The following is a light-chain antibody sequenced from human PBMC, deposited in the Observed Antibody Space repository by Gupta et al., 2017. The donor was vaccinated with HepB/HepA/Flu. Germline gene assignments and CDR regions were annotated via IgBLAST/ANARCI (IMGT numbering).Light chain of an antibody. CDR1: NSYIGGNT. CDR2: SNH. V-gene: IGLV1-44*01. J-gene: IGLJ3*02. Sequence: SVLSQPPPAAGTPGQRVTISCSGSNSYIGGNTVDWYQQFPGTAPKLLIHSNHPRTSGVPERFSGSKFDTSTSVAINRLQSEDDADYYFSARDDSEKCWVFGGGTKRTVL. CDR3: SARDDSEKCWV.